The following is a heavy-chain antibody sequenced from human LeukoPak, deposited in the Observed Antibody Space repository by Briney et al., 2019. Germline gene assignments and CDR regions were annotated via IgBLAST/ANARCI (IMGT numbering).Heavy chain of an antibody. CDR1: GFTFSSYA. D-gene: IGHD2-2*01. V-gene: IGHV3-74*01. J-gene: IGHJ4*02. CDR3: ARDYCSSTSCVAGKEDY. CDR2: INSDGSST. Sequence: PGGSLRLSCAASGFTFSSYAMSWVRQAPGKGLEWVSRINSDGSSTSYADSVKGRFTISRDNAKNTLYLQMNSLRAEDTAVNYCARDYCSSTSCVAGKEDYWGQGTLVTVSS.